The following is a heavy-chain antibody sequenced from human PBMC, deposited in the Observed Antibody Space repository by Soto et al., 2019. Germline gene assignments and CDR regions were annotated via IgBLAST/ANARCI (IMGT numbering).Heavy chain of an antibody. CDR1: GGSISSGDYY. CDR3: AVSRDGYSMDV. Sequence: SETLSLTCTVSGGSISSGDYYWSWIRQPPGKGLEWIGYIYYSGSTYYNPSLKSRVTISVDTSKDQFSLKLSSVTAADTAVYYCAVSRDGYSMDVWGQGTTVTVSS. V-gene: IGHV4-30-4*01. D-gene: IGHD2-2*01. CDR2: IYYSGST. J-gene: IGHJ6*02.